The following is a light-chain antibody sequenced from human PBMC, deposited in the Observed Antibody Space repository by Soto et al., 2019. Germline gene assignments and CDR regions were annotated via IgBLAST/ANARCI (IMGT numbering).Light chain of an antibody. CDR3: QPRFWPRIT. J-gene: IGKJ2*01. CDR2: DIS. Sequence: EIVLTQSPATLSFSPGETATLSCRARQTISRHLACYQRKPGQAPRLLIYDISYRDTGVPARFSGSGSGTDFTLTISSLEPEDSAVYYCQPRFWPRITFGQGTRLEIK. V-gene: IGKV3-11*01. CDR1: QTISRH.